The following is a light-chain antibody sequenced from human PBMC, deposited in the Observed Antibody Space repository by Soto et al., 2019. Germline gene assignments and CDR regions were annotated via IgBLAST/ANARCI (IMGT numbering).Light chain of an antibody. CDR2: AAS. Sequence: DIPLTQSPSFLSASEGDRVTITCRTSQDISSYLAWYQQKPGKAPQLLISAASTLQSGVPSRFSGSGSGTEFTLTISSLQPEDFATYHCQQLKSYPLSFGGGTKVEI. CDR1: QDISSY. V-gene: IGKV1-9*01. J-gene: IGKJ4*01. CDR3: QQLKSYPLS.